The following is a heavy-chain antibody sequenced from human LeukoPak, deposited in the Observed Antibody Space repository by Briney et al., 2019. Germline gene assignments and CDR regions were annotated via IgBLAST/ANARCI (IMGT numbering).Heavy chain of an antibody. V-gene: IGHV4-30-4*01. J-gene: IGHJ3*02. CDR1: GGSISSGDYY. CDR2: IYYSGST. CDR3: ARAPFRGAFDI. Sequence: SETLSLTCTVSGGSISSGDYYWSWIRQPPGKGLEWIGYIYYSGSTYYNPSLKSRVTISVDTSKNQFSLKLSSVTAADTAVYYCARAPFRGAFDIWGQGTMVTVSS. D-gene: IGHD3-3*02.